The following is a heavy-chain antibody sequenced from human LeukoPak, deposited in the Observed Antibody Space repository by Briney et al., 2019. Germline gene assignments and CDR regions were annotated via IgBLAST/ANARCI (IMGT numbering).Heavy chain of an antibody. CDR3: ARAPGRNYYYYYGMDV. CDR1: GGSISSYY. D-gene: IGHD1-26*01. J-gene: IGHJ6*02. CDR2: IYYSGST. Sequence: PSETLSLTCTVSGGSISSYYWSWIRQPPGKGLEWIGYIYYSGSTNYNPSLKSRVTISVDTSKNQFSLKLSSVTAADTAVCYCARAPGRNYYYYYGMDVWGQGTTVTVSS. V-gene: IGHV4-59*01.